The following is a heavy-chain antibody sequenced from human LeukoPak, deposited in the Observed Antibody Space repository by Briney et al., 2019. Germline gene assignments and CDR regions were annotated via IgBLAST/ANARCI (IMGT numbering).Heavy chain of an antibody. D-gene: IGHD4-17*01. CDR2: INQDGSVK. CDR3: ASGDVFNY. Sequence: GGSLRLSCADSGFTFSSSLMTWVRQAPGKGLEWVANINQDGSVKHYVDSMKGRFTISRDNAKNSLFLQMNSLRAEDTAVYFCASGDVFNYWGQGTLVTVSS. J-gene: IGHJ4*02. V-gene: IGHV3-7*01. CDR1: GFTFSSSL.